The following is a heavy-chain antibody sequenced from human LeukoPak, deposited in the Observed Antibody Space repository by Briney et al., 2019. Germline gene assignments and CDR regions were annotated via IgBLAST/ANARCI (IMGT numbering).Heavy chain of an antibody. J-gene: IGHJ4*02. CDR3: ARVVDSPYCGGDCHIMDY. D-gene: IGHD2-21*02. CDR1: GGSISSYY. Sequence: PSETLSLTCTVSGGSISSYYWSWIRQPPGKGLEWIGYIYYSGSTNYNPSLKSRVTISVDTSKNQFSLKLSSVTAADTAVYYCARVVDSPYCGGDCHIMDYWGQGTLVTVSS. CDR2: IYYSGST. V-gene: IGHV4-59*12.